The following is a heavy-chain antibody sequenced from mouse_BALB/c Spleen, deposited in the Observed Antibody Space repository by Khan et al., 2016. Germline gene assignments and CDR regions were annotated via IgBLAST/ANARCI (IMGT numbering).Heavy chain of an antibody. J-gene: IGHJ1*01. V-gene: IGHV9-2-1*01. D-gene: IGHD1-1*01. Sequence: QIQLVQSGPELKKPGETVKISCKASGYTFTDYSFHWVKQAPGKGLKWMGWINTATTEPTYADDFKGRFAFSLETSASTAYLQINHLKNEDTATXFCSNYYHGSRYFDVWGAGTTVTVSS. CDR3: SNYYHGSRYFDV. CDR1: GYTFTDYS. CDR2: INTATTEP.